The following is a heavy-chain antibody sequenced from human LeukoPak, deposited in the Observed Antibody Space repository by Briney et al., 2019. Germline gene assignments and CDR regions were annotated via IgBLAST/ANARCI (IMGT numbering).Heavy chain of an antibody. Sequence: GASVKVSCKASGGTFSSYAISWVRQAPGQGLEWMGGIIPIFGTANYAQKFQGRVTITADESTSTAYMELSSLRSEDTAVYYCARERGGNYDFWSGYFDYWGQGTLVTAPS. V-gene: IGHV1-69*13. J-gene: IGHJ4*02. CDR2: IIPIFGTA. CDR1: GGTFSSYA. CDR3: ARERGGNYDFWSGYFDY. D-gene: IGHD3-3*01.